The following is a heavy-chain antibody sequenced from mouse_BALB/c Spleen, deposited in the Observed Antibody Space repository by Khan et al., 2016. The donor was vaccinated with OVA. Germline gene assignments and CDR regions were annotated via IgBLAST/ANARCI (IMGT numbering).Heavy chain of an antibody. J-gene: IGHJ3*01. D-gene: IGHD1-1*01. CDR2: IDPFNGGS. CDR3: ARHGSTSWFAY. V-gene: IGHV1S135*01. CDR1: GYSFSTYY. Sequence: LVQSGPELMKPGASVKISCKASGYSFSTYYIHWVTRSHGKILEWIGYIDPFNGGSTYNQKFKGKATLTADKSSSTAYMHLTSLTSEDSAVYYCARHGSTSWFAYWGQGTLVTVS.